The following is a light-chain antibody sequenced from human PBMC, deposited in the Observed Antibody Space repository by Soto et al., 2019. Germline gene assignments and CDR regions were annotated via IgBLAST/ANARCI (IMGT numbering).Light chain of an antibody. CDR1: QRISSW. Sequence: DIQMTQSPATLSASVGDRVTSRCRASQRISSWWARYQQKLGRAPRLLIYDASSLEGGVPSRFSGSGYGTEFPLAIRSLQPDDFATYYCQQYTTYSSLTFGGGTRWIAN. J-gene: IGKJ4*02. V-gene: IGKV1-5*01. CDR2: DAS. CDR3: QQYTTYSSLT.